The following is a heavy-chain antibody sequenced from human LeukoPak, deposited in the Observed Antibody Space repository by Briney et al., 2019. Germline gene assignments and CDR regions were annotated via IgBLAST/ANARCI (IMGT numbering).Heavy chain of an antibody. J-gene: IGHJ4*02. CDR1: GGSISSGNFY. V-gene: IGHV4-61*02. CDR3: AREHQTNYMDY. Sequence: TLSLTCTVSGGSISSGNFYWSWIRQPAGKGLEWIGRIYTSGTINYNPSLKSRVSISGDTSKNQFSLKLNSVIVADTAVYYCAREHQTNYMDYWGQGTLVTVSS. D-gene: IGHD4-11*01. CDR2: IYTSGTI.